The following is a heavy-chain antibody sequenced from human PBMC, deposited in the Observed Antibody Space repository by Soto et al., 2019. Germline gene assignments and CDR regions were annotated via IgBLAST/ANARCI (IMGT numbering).Heavy chain of an antibody. CDR2: ISCSTSYI. CDR3: ARVVDYCDPYYYYGMDV. V-gene: IGHV3-21*01. D-gene: IGHD3-22*01. J-gene: IGHJ6*02. Sequence: EVQLVESGGGRSNPGGSLGLSCIACEFAFRSLGKNWCRQSRGKGWEWVSSISCSTSYIYYADSGKGRFTISRDNAKNSLYLQMNSLRAEDTAVDYCARVVDYCDPYYYYGMDVWGQGTTVTVSS. CDR1: EFAFRSLG.